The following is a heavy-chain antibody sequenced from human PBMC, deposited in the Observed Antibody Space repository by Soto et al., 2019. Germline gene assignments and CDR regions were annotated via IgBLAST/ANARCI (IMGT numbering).Heavy chain of an antibody. CDR3: ARDAGYCSGGSCNTDDTRAFDI. V-gene: IGHV4-31*03. Sequence: SETLSLTCTVSGGSISSGGYYWSWIRQHPGKGLEWIGYIYYSGSTYYNPSLKSRVTISVDTSKNQFSLKLSSVTAADTAVYYCARDAGYCSGGSCNTDDTRAFDIWGQGTMVTVSS. J-gene: IGHJ3*02. CDR1: GGSISSGGYY. CDR2: IYYSGST. D-gene: IGHD2-15*01.